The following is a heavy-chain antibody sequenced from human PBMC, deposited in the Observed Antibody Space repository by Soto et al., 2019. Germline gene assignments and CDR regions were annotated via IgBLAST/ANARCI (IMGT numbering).Heavy chain of an antibody. Sequence: GGSLRLSCAASGFTFRSFTMNWVRQAPGKGLEWVSTISSNSAYIYYTDALRGRFTISRDNAKNSLHLQMNSLRAEDPAVYYCTRYASRDSSARGWFDPWGPGTLVTVSS. CDR1: GFTFRSFT. J-gene: IGHJ5*02. CDR2: ISSNSAYI. D-gene: IGHD6-13*01. CDR3: TRYASRDSSARGWFDP. V-gene: IGHV3-21*01.